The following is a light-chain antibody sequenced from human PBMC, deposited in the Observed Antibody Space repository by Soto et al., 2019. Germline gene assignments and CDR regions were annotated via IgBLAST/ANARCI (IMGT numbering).Light chain of an antibody. CDR2: DVS. Sequence: QSVLTQPASVSGSPGQSITISCTGTSSDVGGYNYVSWYHQQPGKAPKLMIYDVSNRPSGVSNRFSGSKSGNTASLTISGLQAEDEADYYCSSYTSSSTLEGVFGTGTKVTVL. CDR3: SSYTSSSTLEGV. V-gene: IGLV2-14*01. CDR1: SSDVGGYNY. J-gene: IGLJ1*01.